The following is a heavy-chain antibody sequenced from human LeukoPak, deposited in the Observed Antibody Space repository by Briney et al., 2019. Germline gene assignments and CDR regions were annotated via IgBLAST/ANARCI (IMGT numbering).Heavy chain of an antibody. CDR1: GFTFSSYA. CDR2: IRYDGSNE. Sequence: GGSLRLSCAASGFTFSSYAMSWVRQAPGKGLEWVAFIRYDGSNEYYVDSVKGRFTVSRDNSKNTLYLQMNSLRAEDTAVYYCTKSFWSGYTYYFDYWGQGTLVTVSS. J-gene: IGHJ4*02. D-gene: IGHD3-3*01. V-gene: IGHV3-30*02. CDR3: TKSFWSGYTYYFDY.